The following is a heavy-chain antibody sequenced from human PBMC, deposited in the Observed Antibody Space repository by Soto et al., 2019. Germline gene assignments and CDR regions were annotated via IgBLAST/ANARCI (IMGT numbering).Heavy chain of an antibody. CDR1: GYTFTSYA. CDR2: INAGNGNT. CDR3: ARVRCSGGSCYDAFDI. Sequence: ASVKVSCKASGYTFTSYAMHWVRQAPGQRLEWMGWINAGNGNTKYSQKFQGRVTITGDTSASTAYMELSSLRSEDTAVYYCARVRCSGGSCYDAFDIWGQGTMVTVSS. D-gene: IGHD2-15*01. V-gene: IGHV1-3*01. J-gene: IGHJ3*02.